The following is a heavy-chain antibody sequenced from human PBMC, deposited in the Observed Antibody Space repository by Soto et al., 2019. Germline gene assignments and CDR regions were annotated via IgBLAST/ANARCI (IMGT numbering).Heavy chain of an antibody. Sequence: PGGSLRLSCAASGFTFTRYSMNWVRQAPGKGLEWVSSISSTTNYIYYGDSMKGRFTISRDNAKNSLYLQMNSLRAEDTAVYYCAKDAPDYDFWSGYRTFDPWGQGTLVTVSS. CDR1: GFTFTRYS. V-gene: IGHV3-21*06. D-gene: IGHD3-3*01. CDR3: AKDAPDYDFWSGYRTFDP. CDR2: ISSTTNYI. J-gene: IGHJ5*02.